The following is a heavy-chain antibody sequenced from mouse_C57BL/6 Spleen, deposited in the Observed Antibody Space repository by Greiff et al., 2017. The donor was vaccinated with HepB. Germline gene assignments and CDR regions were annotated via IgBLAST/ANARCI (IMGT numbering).Heavy chain of an antibody. J-gene: IGHJ1*03. CDR2: IYWDDDK. CDR3: ARGYYYGSSYWYFDV. D-gene: IGHD1-1*01. V-gene: IGHV8-12*01. Sequence: QVQLKESGPGILQSSQTLSLTCSFSGFSLSTSGMGVSWIRQPSGKGLEWLAHIYWDDDKRYNPSLKSRLTISKDTSRNQVFLKITSVDTADTATYYCARGYYYGSSYWYFDVWGTGTTVTVSS. CDR1: GFSLSTSGMG.